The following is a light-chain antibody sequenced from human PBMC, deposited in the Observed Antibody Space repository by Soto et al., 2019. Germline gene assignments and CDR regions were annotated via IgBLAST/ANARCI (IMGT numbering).Light chain of an antibody. Sequence: EIVLTQSPGTLSLSLGERATLSCRASQSVSSYLAWYQQKPGQAPRLLIYDASNRATGIPARFSGSGSGTDFTLTISSIEPEDFAVYYCQQRSNWPPLTFGGGTNVDFK. CDR2: DAS. CDR1: QSVSSY. CDR3: QQRSNWPPLT. V-gene: IGKV3-11*01. J-gene: IGKJ4*01.